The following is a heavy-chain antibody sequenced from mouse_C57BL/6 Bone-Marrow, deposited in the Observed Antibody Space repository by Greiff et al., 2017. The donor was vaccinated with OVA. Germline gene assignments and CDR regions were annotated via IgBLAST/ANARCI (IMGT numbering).Heavy chain of an antibody. J-gene: IGHJ3*01. Sequence: EVNVVESGGGLVQPGGSLKLSCAASGFTFSDYYMYWVRQTPEKRLEWVAYISNGGGSTYYPDTVKGRFTISRDNAKNTLYLQMSRLKSEDTAMYYCARRYYDYGGGSWFAYWGQGTLVTVSA. D-gene: IGHD2-4*01. CDR2: ISNGGGST. CDR3: ARRYYDYGGGSWFAY. CDR1: GFTFSDYY. V-gene: IGHV5-12*01.